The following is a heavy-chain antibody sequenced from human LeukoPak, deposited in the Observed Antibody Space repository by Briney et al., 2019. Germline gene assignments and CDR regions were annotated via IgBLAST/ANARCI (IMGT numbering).Heavy chain of an antibody. CDR3: AKGKGRIAARPGTYFDY. J-gene: IGHJ4*02. CDR2: IRYDGSNK. D-gene: IGHD6-6*01. Sequence: GGSLRLSCAASGFTFSSHGMHWVRQAPGKGLEWVAFIRYDGSNKYYADSVKGRFTISRDNSKNTLYLQMNSLRAEDTAVYYCAKGKGRIAARPGTYFDYWGQGTLVTVSS. V-gene: IGHV3-30*02. CDR1: GFTFSSHG.